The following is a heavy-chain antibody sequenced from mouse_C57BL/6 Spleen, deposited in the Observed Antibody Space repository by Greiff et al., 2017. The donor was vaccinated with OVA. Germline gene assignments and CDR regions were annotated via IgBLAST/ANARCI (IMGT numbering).Heavy chain of an antibody. CDR1: GYSFTGYY. J-gene: IGHJ4*01. CDR2: INPSTGGT. V-gene: IGHV1-42*01. CDR3: ARSMDY. Sequence: VQLQQSGPELVKPGASVKISCKASGYSFTGYYMNWVKQSPEKSLEWIGEINPSTGGTTYNQKFKAKATLTVDKSSSTAYMQLKSLTSEDSAAYYCARSMDYWGQGTAVTVAS.